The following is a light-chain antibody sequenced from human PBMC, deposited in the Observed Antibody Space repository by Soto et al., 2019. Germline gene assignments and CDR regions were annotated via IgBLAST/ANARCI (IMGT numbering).Light chain of an antibody. CDR3: QQYDSPLWT. Sequence: EIVLTQSPGTLSLSPGERSTLSCRASQSVSSSYLAWYQQKPGQAPRLLIDGASIRSTGIPDRFSGSGSGTDFTLTISRLEPEDFAVYYCQQYDSPLWTFGQGTKVEIK. CDR2: GAS. V-gene: IGKV3-20*01. CDR1: QSVSSSY. J-gene: IGKJ1*01.